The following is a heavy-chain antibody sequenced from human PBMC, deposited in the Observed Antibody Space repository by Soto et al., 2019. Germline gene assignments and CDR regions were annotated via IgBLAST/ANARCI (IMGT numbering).Heavy chain of an antibody. CDR1: GVTVSSNY. Sequence: GGSLRLCCAAAGVTVSSNYMSWVRQAPGKGLEWVSAISGSGGSTYYADSVKGRFTISRDNSKNTLYLQMNSLRAEDTAVYYCARRSSGWYFDYWGQGTLVTVSS. CDR3: ARRSSGWYFDY. D-gene: IGHD6-19*01. CDR2: ISGSGGST. J-gene: IGHJ4*02. V-gene: IGHV3-23*01.